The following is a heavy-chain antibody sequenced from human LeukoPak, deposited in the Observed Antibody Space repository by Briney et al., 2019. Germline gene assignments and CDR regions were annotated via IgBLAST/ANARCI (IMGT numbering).Heavy chain of an antibody. D-gene: IGHD2-2*01. Sequence: ASVKVSCKASGCTFTNYGMNWVRQAPGQGLAWMGWINTNTGNPTYAQGFTGRLVFSLDTSVSTAYLQISSLRAEDTALYYCARDKYQLPYEIDYWGQGTLVTVSS. CDR3: ARDKYQLPYEIDY. V-gene: IGHV7-4-1*02. CDR2: INTNTGNP. J-gene: IGHJ4*02. CDR1: GCTFTNYG.